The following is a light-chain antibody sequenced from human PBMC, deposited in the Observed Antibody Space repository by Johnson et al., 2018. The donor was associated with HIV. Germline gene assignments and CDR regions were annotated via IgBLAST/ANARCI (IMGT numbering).Light chain of an antibody. CDR2: DNN. CDR1: SSNIGNNY. Sequence: QSVLTQPPSVSAAPGQKVTISCSGSSSNIGNNYVSWYQQVPGTASKLLIYDNNKRPSGIPDQFSGSKSGTSATLGITGLQTGDEADYYCGTWDSSLSAYVFGTGTKVTVL. J-gene: IGLJ1*01. CDR3: GTWDSSLSAYV. V-gene: IGLV1-51*01.